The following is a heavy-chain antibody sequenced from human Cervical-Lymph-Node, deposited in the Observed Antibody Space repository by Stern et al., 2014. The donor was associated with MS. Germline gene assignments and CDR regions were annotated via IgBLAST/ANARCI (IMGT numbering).Heavy chain of an antibody. J-gene: IGHJ3*02. CDR3: ARAWGDAIDI. V-gene: IGHV5-51*01. CDR1: GYTFTSNW. CDR2: IYPYDSDT. Sequence: EVQLVQSGAEVKKPGESLKISCKGSGYTFTSNWIAWVRQMPGKGLEWIGIIYPYDSDTRYSPSFQGQVTISADKSISTAYLQWSRLKASDSAMYYCARAWGDAIDIWGHGTMVTVSS. D-gene: IGHD7-27*01.